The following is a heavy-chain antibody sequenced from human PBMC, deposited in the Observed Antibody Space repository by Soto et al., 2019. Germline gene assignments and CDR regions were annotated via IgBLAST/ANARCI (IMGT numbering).Heavy chain of an antibody. CDR1: GFTFSSYG. V-gene: IGHV3-30*03. D-gene: IGHD5-18*01. CDR2: ISYDGSNK. J-gene: IGHJ4*02. CDR3: AATWIQLQGSTLDY. Sequence: GGSLRLSCAASGFTFSSYGMHWVRQAPGKGLEWVAVISYDGSNKYYADSVKGRFTISRDNSKNTLYLQMNSLRAEDTAVYYCAATWIQLQGSTLDYWGQGTLVIVSS.